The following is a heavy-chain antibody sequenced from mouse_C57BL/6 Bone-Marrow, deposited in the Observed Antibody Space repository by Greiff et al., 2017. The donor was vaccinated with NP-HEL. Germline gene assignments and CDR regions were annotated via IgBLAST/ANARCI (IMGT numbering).Heavy chain of an antibody. J-gene: IGHJ4*01. V-gene: IGHV5-6*01. Sequence: EVKLVESGGDLVKPGGSLKLSCAASGFTFSSYGMSWVRQTPDKRLEWVATISSGGSYTYYLDSVKGRFTISRDNAKNTLYLQMSSLKSEDTAMYYCARPPYYGSSSYAMDYWGQGTSVTVSS. CDR2: ISSGGSYT. D-gene: IGHD1-1*01. CDR3: ARPPYYGSSSYAMDY. CDR1: GFTFSSYG.